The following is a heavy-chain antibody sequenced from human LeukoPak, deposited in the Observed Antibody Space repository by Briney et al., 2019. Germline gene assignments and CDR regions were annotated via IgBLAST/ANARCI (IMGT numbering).Heavy chain of an antibody. CDR2: IYHSGST. CDR1: GYSISSGYY. Sequence: SETLPLTCTVSGYSISSGYYWGWIRQPPGKGLEWIGSIYHSGSTYYNPSLKSRVTISVDTSKNQFSLKLSSVTAADTAVYYCARASNYYDSSGYWGYFDYWGQGTLVTVSS. J-gene: IGHJ4*02. D-gene: IGHD3-22*01. CDR3: ARASNYYDSSGYWGYFDY. V-gene: IGHV4-38-2*02.